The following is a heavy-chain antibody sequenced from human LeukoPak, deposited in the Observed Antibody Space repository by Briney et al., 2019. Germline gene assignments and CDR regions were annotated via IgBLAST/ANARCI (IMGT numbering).Heavy chain of an antibody. J-gene: IGHJ4*01. CDR2: IYYSGST. CDR1: GGSISSYY. V-gene: IGHV4-59*08. D-gene: IGHD4-17*01. CDR3: ARAPGTTFDY. Sequence: PSETLSLTCTVSGGSISSYYWSWIRQPPGKGLEWIGYIYYSGSTNYNPSLKSQVTISVDTSKNQFSLKLTSVTAADTAVYYCARAPGTTFDYWGHGNMVTVSS.